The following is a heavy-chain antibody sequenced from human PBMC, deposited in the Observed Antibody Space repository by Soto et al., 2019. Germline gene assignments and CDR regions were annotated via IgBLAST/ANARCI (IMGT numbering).Heavy chain of an antibody. V-gene: IGHV3-23*01. D-gene: IGHD2-2*01. CDR1: GFTFSSYA. J-gene: IGHJ4*02. CDR2: ISGSGGST. CDR3: AKDHPRREYQPYYFDY. Sequence: GGSLRLSCAASGFTFSSYAMSWVRQAPGKGLEWVSAISGSGGSTYYADSVKGRFTISRDNSKNTLYLQMNSLRAEDTAVYYCAKDHPRREYQPYYFDYWGQGTLVTVSS.